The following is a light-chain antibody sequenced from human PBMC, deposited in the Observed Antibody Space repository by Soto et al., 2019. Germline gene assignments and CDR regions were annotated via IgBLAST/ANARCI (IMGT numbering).Light chain of an antibody. CDR3: QRLNSYPPGT. V-gene: IGKV1-9*01. J-gene: IGKJ2*01. CDR1: QGISSY. CDR2: AAS. Sequence: DIQLTQSPSFLSASVGDRVTITCRASQGISSYLAWYQQKPGKAPKLLIYAASTLQSGVPSRFSGSGSGTEFTLTISSLQPEHFATYYCQRLNSYPPGTFGQGTKLEIK.